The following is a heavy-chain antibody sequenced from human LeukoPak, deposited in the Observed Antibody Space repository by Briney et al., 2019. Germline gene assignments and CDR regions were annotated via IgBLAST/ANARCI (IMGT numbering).Heavy chain of an antibody. CDR1: GFTFDDYA. D-gene: IGHD3-3*02. J-gene: IGHJ4*02. Sequence: PGGSLRLSCAASGFTFDDYAMHWVRQAPGKGLEWVSGISWNSGSIGYADSVKGRFTISRDNAKNSLYLQMNSLGAEDTAVYYCARALADLDYWGQGTLVTVSS. CDR3: ARALADLDY. V-gene: IGHV3-9*01. CDR2: ISWNSGSI.